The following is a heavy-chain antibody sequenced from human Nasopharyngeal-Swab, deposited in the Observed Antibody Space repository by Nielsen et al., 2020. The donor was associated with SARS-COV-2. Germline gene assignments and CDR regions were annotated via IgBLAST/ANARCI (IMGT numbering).Heavy chain of an antibody. J-gene: IGHJ5*02. CDR3: AKEGATGWFDP. Sequence: GSLRLSCTVSGVSITSQYWSWIRQPPGKGLEWIGYISHNSGTSYNPSLKSRVTMFMDTSKNQFSLRLRSVTVADTAVYYCAKEGATGWFDPWGQGTLVTVSS. V-gene: IGHV4-59*11. CDR1: GVSITSQY. CDR2: ISHNSGT.